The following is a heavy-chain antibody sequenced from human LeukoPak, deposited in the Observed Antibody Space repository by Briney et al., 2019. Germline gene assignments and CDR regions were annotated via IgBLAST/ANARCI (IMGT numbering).Heavy chain of an antibody. CDR1: GFTFSSYA. D-gene: IGHD3-22*01. Sequence: GGSLRLSCAASGFTFSSYAMSWVRQAPGKGLEWVSAISGSGNSTYYADSVKGRYTISRDKSKNTLHLQVNSLRAEDTAVFYCARDVSSGWYGMGYWGQGTLVTVSS. V-gene: IGHV3-23*01. CDR2: ISGSGNST. J-gene: IGHJ4*02. CDR3: ARDVSSGWYGMGY.